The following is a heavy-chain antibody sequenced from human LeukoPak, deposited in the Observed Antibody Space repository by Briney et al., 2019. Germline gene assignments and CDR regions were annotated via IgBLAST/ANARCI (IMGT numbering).Heavy chain of an antibody. D-gene: IGHD1-1*01. CDR3: ASSGTEGSFDY. CDR2: IYYSGST. J-gene: IGHJ4*02. CDR1: GGSISSYY. V-gene: IGHV4-59*01. Sequence: SETLSLTCTVSGGSISSYYWSWIRRPPGKGLEWIGYIYYSGSTNYNPSLKSRVTISVDTSKNQFSLKLSSVTAADTAVYYCASSGTEGSFDYWGQGTLVTVSS.